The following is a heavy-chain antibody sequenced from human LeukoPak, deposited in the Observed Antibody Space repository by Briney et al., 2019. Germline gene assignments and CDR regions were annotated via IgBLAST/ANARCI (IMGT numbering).Heavy chain of an antibody. CDR1: GGSISSSSYY. CDR2: IYYSGST. J-gene: IGHJ4*02. V-gene: IGHV4-39*01. Sequence: SETLSLTCTVSGGSISSSSYYWGWIRQPPGKGLGWIGSIYYSGSTYYNPSLKSRVTISVDTSKNQFSLKLSSVTAADTAVYYCARMDGYNDFGYWGQGTLVTVSS. D-gene: IGHD5-24*01. CDR3: ARMDGYNDFGY.